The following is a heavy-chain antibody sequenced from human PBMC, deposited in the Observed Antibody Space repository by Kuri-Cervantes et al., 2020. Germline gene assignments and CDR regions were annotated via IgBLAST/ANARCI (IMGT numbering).Heavy chain of an antibody. CDR1: GFTFSSYS. V-gene: IGHV3-21*01. D-gene: IGHD6-13*01. CDR3: AREEAAGTNYFDY. CDR2: ISSSSSYI. Sequence: GGSLRLSCAASGFTFSSYSMNWVRQAPGKGLEWVSSISSSSSYIYYADSVRGRFTISRDNAKNSLYLQMNSLRAEDTAVYYCAREEAAGTNYFDYWGQGTLVTVSS. J-gene: IGHJ4*02.